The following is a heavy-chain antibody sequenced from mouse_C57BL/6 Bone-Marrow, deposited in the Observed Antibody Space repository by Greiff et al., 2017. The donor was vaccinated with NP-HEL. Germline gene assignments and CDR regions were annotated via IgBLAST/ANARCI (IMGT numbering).Heavy chain of an antibody. CDR3: ARCPELAMDD. V-gene: IGHV1-50*01. CDR2: IDPSDSYT. Sequence: QVQLQQPGAELVKPGASVKLSCKASGYTFTSYWMQWVKQRPGQGLAWIGEIDPSDSYTNYNQKFKGKATLTVDTSSSTAYMQLSSLTSEDSAVYYCARCPELAMDDWGQGTSVTVSS. CDR1: GYTFTSYW. J-gene: IGHJ4*01.